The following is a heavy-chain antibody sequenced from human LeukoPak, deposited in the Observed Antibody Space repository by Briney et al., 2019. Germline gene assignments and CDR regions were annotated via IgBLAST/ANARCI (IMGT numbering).Heavy chain of an antibody. V-gene: IGHV4-34*01. J-gene: IGHJ4*02. CDR2: INHSGST. D-gene: IGHD3-22*01. CDR3: ARDLKLGSTSSGYYFDN. CDR1: GGSFSTYY. Sequence: SETLSLTCAVYGGSFSTYYWSWIRQPPGKGLEWIGEINHSGSTNYNPPLKSRVTISVDTSKNQFSLKLSSVTAADTAVYYCARDLKLGSTSSGYYFDNWGQGTLVTVSS.